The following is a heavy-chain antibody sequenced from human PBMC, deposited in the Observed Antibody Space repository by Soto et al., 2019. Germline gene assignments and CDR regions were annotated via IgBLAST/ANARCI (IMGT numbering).Heavy chain of an antibody. CDR2: ISYDGSNK. J-gene: IGHJ2*01. D-gene: IGHD2-21*02. V-gene: IGHV3-30-3*01. CDR1: GFTCSSYA. Sequence: QVQLVESGGGVVQPGRSLRLSCAASGFTCSSYAMHWVRQAPGKGLEWVAVISYDGSNKYYADSVKGRFTISRDNSKNTLYLQMNSLRAEDTAVYYCAREVGIVVVTAIPDWYFDLWGRGTLVTVSS. CDR3: AREVGIVVVTAIPDWYFDL.